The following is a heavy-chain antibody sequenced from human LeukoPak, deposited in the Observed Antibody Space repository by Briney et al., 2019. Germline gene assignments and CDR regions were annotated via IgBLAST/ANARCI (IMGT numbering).Heavy chain of an antibody. J-gene: IGHJ6*03. Sequence: GGSLRLSCAASRFTFNNYAMSWVRQAPGKGLEWVSSISSSGDTTYYADSVKGRFTISRDNSKNTLYLQMNSLRAEDTAVYYCAKVAEVGATGYYYYMDVWGKGTTVTISS. CDR1: RFTFNNYA. V-gene: IGHV3-23*01. CDR3: AKVAEVGATGYYYYMDV. D-gene: IGHD1-26*01. CDR2: ISSSGDTT.